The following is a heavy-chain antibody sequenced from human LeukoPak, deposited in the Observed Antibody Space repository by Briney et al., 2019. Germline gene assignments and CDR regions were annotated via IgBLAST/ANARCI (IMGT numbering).Heavy chain of an antibody. V-gene: IGHV3-7*01. Sequence: GGSLRLSCAASGFTFSDYWMSWVRQAPGKGLEWVASIKPDGSEKQYVDSVKGRFTSSRDSAENSLYLQMNSLRAEDTAMYYCARVHMRATGAFDSWGLGTLVTVSS. D-gene: IGHD1-26*01. CDR3: ARVHMRATGAFDS. J-gene: IGHJ4*02. CDR1: GFTFSDYW. CDR2: IKPDGSEK.